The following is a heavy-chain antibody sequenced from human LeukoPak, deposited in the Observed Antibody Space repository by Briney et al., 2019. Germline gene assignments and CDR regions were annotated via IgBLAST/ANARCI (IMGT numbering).Heavy chain of an antibody. D-gene: IGHD7-27*01. CDR1: GFTFSSYG. CDR2: IWYDGSNK. V-gene: IGHV3-33*06. CDR3: AKGSNWGSWFFDY. J-gene: IGHJ4*02. Sequence: PGRSLRLSCAASGFTFSSYGMHWVRQAPGKGLEWVAVIWYDGSNKYYADSVKGRFTISRDNSKNTLYLQMNSLRAEDTAAYYCAKGSNWGSWFFDYWGQGTLVTVSS.